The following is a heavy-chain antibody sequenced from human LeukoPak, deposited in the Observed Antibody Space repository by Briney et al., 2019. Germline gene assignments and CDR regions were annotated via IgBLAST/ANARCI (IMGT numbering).Heavy chain of an antibody. J-gene: IGHJ4*02. CDR1: GYTFTDYT. D-gene: IGHD1-20*01. CDR3: ARARNNWKDGYYFDY. CDR2: INPHSGGK. V-gene: IGHV1-2*02. Sequence: ASVKVSCKASGYTFTDYTIHWVRQAPGQGLEWMGWINPHSGGKSYAQKFQGRLSMTRDTSIITAYMELSRLRSDDPAVYYCARARNNWKDGYYFDYWGQGTLVTVSS.